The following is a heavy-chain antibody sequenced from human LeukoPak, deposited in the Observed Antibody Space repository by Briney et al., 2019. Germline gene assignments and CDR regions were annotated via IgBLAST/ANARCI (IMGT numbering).Heavy chain of an antibody. D-gene: IGHD3-22*01. J-gene: IGHJ6*02. Sequence: GGSLRLSCAASGFTFSSYAMHWVRQAPGKGLEWEAVISYDGSNKYYADSVKGRFTISRDNSKNTLYLQMNSLRAEDTAVYYCARNGNYDSRYYYYYGMDVWGQGTTVTVSS. CDR3: ARNGNYDSRYYYYYGMDV. CDR1: GFTFSSYA. V-gene: IGHV3-30-3*01. CDR2: ISYDGSNK.